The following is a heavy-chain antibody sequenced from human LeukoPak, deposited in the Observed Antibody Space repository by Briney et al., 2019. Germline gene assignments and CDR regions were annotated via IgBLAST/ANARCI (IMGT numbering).Heavy chain of an antibody. J-gene: IGHJ4*02. D-gene: IGHD5-24*01. V-gene: IGHV5-51*01. CDR1: GYTFTSYW. CDR3: ATHPGGLQSGFDN. CDR2: IHPGDSDT. Sequence: GESLKISCKGSGYTFTSYWIGWVRQMPGKGLEYMRIIHPGDSDTRYSPSFQGQVTISVDRSSTTAYLQWSRLRDSDTAMYYCATHPGGLQSGFDNWGQGTLVTVSS.